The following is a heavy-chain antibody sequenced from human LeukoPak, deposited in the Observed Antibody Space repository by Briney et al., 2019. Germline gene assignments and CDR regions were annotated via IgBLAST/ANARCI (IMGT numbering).Heavy chain of an antibody. D-gene: IGHD2-8*01. CDR3: ARNTNGRSYFDY. Sequence: SGPTLVNPTQTLTLTCTFSGFSLSTSGMCVGWIRQPPGKALEWLARIDWDDDKYYSTSLKTRLTISKDTSKNQVVLTMTNMDPVDTATYYCARNTNGRSYFDYWGQGTLVTVSS. V-gene: IGHV2-70*11. J-gene: IGHJ4*02. CDR2: IDWDDDK. CDR1: GFSLSTSGMC.